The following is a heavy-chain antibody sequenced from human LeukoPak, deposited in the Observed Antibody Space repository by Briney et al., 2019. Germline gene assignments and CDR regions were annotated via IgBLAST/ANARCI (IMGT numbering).Heavy chain of an antibody. J-gene: IGHJ4*02. CDR3: AKDSTVAHFDC. CDR1: GFTFSNYG. D-gene: IGHD6-19*01. CDR2: ISSSGGTI. V-gene: IGHV3-48*01. Sequence: GGSLRLSCAASGFTFSNYGMNWVRQAPGKGLEWVSYISSSGGTIYYAGTVKGRFTISRDNAKNSLYLQMNSLRAEDAAVYYCAKDSTVAHFDCWGQGTLVTVSS.